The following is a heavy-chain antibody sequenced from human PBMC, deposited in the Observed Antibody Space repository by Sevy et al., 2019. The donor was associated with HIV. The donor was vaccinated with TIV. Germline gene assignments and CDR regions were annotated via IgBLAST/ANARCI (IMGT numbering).Heavy chain of an antibody. CDR1: GGSITSLY. D-gene: IGHD1-26*01. CDR3: AGENAWGRGYS. CDR2: IYYNGHV. J-gene: IGHJ4*02. V-gene: IGHV4-59*08. Sequence: SETLSLTCSVSGGSITSLYWNWIRQPPGKGLEWIANIYYNGHVNYNPALKSRVTLSLDTSKNQFSLRLSSVTAADTAMYYCAGENAWGRGYSWGQGTLVTVSS.